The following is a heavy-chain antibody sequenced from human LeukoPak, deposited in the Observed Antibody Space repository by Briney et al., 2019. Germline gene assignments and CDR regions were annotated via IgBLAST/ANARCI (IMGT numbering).Heavy chain of an antibody. J-gene: IGHJ4*02. Sequence: GGSLRLSCAASGFTFSSYSMNWVRQAPGKGLEWVSSISSSSSYIYHADSVKGRFTISRDNAKNSLYLQMNSLRAEDTAVYYCARERIAAADYWGQGTLVTVSS. CDR2: ISSSSSYI. D-gene: IGHD6-13*01. CDR1: GFTFSSYS. CDR3: ARERIAAADY. V-gene: IGHV3-21*01.